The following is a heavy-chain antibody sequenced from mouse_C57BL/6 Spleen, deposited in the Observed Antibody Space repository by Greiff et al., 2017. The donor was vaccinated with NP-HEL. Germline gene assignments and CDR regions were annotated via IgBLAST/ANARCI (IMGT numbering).Heavy chain of an antibody. CDR3: AREDYGSSYSY. CDR2: IHPNSGST. CDR1: GYTFTSYW. J-gene: IGHJ2*01. Sequence: QVHVKQPGAELVKPGASVKLSCKASGYTFTSYWMHWVKQRPGQGLEWIGMIHPNSGSTNYNEKFKSKATLTVDKSSSTAYMQLSSLTSEDSAVYYCAREDYGSSYSYWGQGTTLTVSS. V-gene: IGHV1-64*01. D-gene: IGHD1-1*01.